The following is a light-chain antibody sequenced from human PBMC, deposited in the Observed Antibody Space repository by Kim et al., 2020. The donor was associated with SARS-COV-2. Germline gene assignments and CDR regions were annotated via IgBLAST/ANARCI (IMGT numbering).Light chain of an antibody. J-gene: IGLJ2*01. CDR2: DNN. CDR3: GTWDSSLSVVV. Sequence: KVTISCSVSSSNIGNNYVSWYQQLPRTAPKLLIYDNNKRPSGIPDRFSGSKSGTSATLAITGLQTGDEADYYCGTWDSSLSVVVFGGGTQLTVL. V-gene: IGLV1-51*01. CDR1: SSNIGNNY.